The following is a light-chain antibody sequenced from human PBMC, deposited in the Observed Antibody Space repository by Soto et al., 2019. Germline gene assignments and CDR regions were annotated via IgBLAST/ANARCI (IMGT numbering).Light chain of an antibody. CDR1: ESIGSN. J-gene: IGKJ1*01. CDR3: QQWIRWT. CDR2: GTS. V-gene: IGKV3-15*01. Sequence: EIVMTQSPATLSVSPGDRVTLSCRASESIGSNVAWYQQKPGQAPRLLMYGTSVRATGIPARFSGSGSETEFTLTISGLQPEDCAIYYCQQWIRWTFGQGTRLELK.